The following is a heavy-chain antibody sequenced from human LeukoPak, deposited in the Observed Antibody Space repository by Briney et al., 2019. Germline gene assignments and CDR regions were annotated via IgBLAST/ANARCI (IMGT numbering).Heavy chain of an antibody. J-gene: IGHJ5*02. CDR2: IIPSFPAR. CDR3: ARVHYGSAGFDP. CDR1: GGIFNNSG. V-gene: IGHV1-69*01. D-gene: IGHD3-10*01. Sequence: GSSVKVSCKAFGGIFNNSGFNWVRQAPGQGLEWLGGIIPSFPARKYTQKFQGRVTFTADASTNTVYMEVTGLRSEDTAVYYCARVHYGSAGFDPWGQGTLVTVSS.